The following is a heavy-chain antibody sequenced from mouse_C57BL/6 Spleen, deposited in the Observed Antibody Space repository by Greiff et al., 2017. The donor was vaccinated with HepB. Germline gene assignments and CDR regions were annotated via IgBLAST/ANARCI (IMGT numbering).Heavy chain of an antibody. V-gene: IGHV1-53*01. CDR3: ARGGLYGNLRPYAMDY. D-gene: IGHD2-1*01. CDR1: GYTFTSYW. CDR2: INPSNGGT. Sequence: QVQLQQPGTELVKPGASVKLSCKASGYTFTSYWMHWVKQRPGQGLEWIGNINPSNGGTNYNEKFKSKATLTVDKSSSTAYMQLSSLTSEASAVYYCARGGLYGNLRPYAMDYWGQGTSVTVSS. J-gene: IGHJ4*01.